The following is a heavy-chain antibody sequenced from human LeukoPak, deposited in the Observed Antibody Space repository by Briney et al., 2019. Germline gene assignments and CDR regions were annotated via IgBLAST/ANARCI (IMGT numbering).Heavy chain of an antibody. CDR3: AREALYGGNRGFDY. J-gene: IGHJ4*02. CDR2: IKEDGSQK. CDR1: GLTLSSNW. D-gene: IGHD4/OR15-4a*01. V-gene: IGHV3-7*05. Sequence: GGSLRLSCAASGLTLSSNWMHWVRQAPGKGLEWVATIKEDGSQKYYVGSAKGRFTISRDNAMYSLYLQMNSLRAEDTAVYYCAREALYGGNRGFDYWGQGILVTVSS.